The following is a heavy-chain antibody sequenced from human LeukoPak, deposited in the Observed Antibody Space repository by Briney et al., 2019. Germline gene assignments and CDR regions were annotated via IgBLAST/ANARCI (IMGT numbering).Heavy chain of an antibody. D-gene: IGHD3/OR15-3a*01. Sequence: GGPLRLSCAASGFTVRTNYMYWVRQAPGKGLEWVSVIYSGGGTYYADSVRGRFTISRDNSKNTLYLQMNNLRGEDTAVYYCARSFGHWGQGTLVTVSS. V-gene: IGHV3-66*01. CDR1: GFTVRTNY. CDR2: IYSGGGT. J-gene: IGHJ4*02. CDR3: ARSFGH.